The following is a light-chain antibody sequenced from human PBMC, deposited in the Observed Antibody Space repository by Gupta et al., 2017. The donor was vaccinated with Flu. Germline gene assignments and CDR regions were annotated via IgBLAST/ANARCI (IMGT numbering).Light chain of an antibody. J-gene: IGLJ2*01. Sequence: QSVLTQPPSAAEAPGQRVTISCSGSTSNIGNNDVQWYQQLPGKAPRLLTYYDDLLPSGVSARFSGSKSATSASLATSGLQAEDEAYYYCAVWDASLNAVVFGGGTRLTVL. CDR3: AVWDASLNAVV. CDR2: YDD. V-gene: IGLV1-36*01. CDR1: TSNIGNND.